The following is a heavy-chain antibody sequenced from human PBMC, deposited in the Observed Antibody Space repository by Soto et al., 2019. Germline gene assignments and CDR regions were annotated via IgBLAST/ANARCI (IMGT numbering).Heavy chain of an antibody. CDR3: TGDRNNRVWYKY. V-gene: IGHV4-59*01. CDR1: GDPISRYH. Sequence: QVQLQESGPGLVKPSETLSLSCTVSGDPISRYHWSWIRQTPGKGLEWIGYVHNSGSTSYNPSLKCRVTISIDTSRKQFSLRLRSVTAADTAVYYCTGDRNNRVWYKYWGQGTLVTVSS. D-gene: IGHD6-19*01. CDR2: VHNSGST. J-gene: IGHJ4*02.